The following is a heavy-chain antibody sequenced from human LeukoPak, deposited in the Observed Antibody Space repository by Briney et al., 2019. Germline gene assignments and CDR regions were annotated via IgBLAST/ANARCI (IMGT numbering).Heavy chain of an antibody. J-gene: IGHJ4*02. CDR3: AKDLEPDSGSYYFDY. D-gene: IGHD1-26*01. CDR1: GFTFSSYS. V-gene: IGHV3-23*01. Sequence: AGGSLRLSCAASGFTFSSYSMNWVRQAPGKGLEWVSAISGSGGSTYYADSVKGRFTISRDNSKNTLYLQMNSLRAEDTAVYYCAKDLEPDSGSYYFDYWGQGTLVTVSS. CDR2: ISGSGGST.